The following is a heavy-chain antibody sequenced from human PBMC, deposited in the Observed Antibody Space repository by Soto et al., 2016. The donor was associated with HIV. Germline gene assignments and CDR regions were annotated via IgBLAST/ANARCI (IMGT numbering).Heavy chain of an antibody. D-gene: IGHD5-12*01. CDR2: ITSSGGIT. CDR1: GFTFGGYA. V-gene: IGHV3-23*01. J-gene: IGHJ4*02. CDR3: AKDGSKWLQLLKLWGNFDY. Sequence: EVQLLESGGGLVQSGGSLRLSCAGSGFTFGGYAMSWVRQAPGKGLEWVSVITSSGGITYYADSVKGRFTISRDNSKNTLFLQMNSLRAEDTAVYYCAKDGSKWLQLLKLWGNFDYWGQGTLVTVSS.